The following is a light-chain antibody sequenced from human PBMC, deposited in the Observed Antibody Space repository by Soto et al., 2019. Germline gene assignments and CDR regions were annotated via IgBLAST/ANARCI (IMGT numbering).Light chain of an antibody. J-gene: IGKJ3*01. CDR2: DAS. V-gene: IGKV1-5*01. Sequence: GDRVTITCLASHSISSWLAWYQQKPGKAPKFLIYDASNLESGVPSRFSGSGSGTEFTLTIISLQPDDFATYYCLQDYNFPFTFGQGSKVDIK. CDR3: LQDYNFPFT. CDR1: HSISSW.